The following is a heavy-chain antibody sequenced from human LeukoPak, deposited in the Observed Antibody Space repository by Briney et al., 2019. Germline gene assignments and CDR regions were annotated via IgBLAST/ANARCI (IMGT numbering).Heavy chain of an antibody. V-gene: IGHV3-21*01. Sequence: GGSLRLSCVASGFTFSNAWMSWVRQAPGKGLEWVSSINNVASHIYYAHSVKGRFTISRDNAKNSLYLQMNSLSDEDTAVYYCARDPTQYLRYGHFDYWGQGTLVTVSS. CDR3: ARDPTQYLRYGHFDY. J-gene: IGHJ4*02. D-gene: IGHD5/OR15-5a*01. CDR1: GFTFSNAW. CDR2: INNVASHI.